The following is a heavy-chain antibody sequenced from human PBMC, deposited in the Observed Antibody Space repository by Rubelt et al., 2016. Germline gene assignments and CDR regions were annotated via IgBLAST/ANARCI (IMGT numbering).Heavy chain of an antibody. CDR3: ASQSSSGWYAFDI. Sequence: VQLQQWGAGLLKPSETLSLTCAVYGGSFSGYYWSWIRQPPGKGLEWIGEINHSGSTNYNPSLKSRVTISVDTSKKQFSLKLSSVTAADTAVYYCASQSSSGWYAFDIWGQGTMVTVSS. D-gene: IGHD6-19*01. CDR1: GGSFSGYY. CDR2: INHSGST. J-gene: IGHJ3*02. V-gene: IGHV4-34*01.